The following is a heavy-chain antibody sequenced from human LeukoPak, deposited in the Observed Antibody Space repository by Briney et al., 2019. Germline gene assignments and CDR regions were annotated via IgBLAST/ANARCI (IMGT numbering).Heavy chain of an antibody. CDR2: INKDGSET. D-gene: IGHD2-15*01. J-gene: IGHJ4*02. V-gene: IGHV3-7*01. Sequence: GGSLRLSCAASGFTFNKYWMSWVRQAPGKGLEWVANINKDGSETYYADSVRGRFTMSRDNAKNSLDLQMSSLRAEDTAVYYCARPELPGWSVLFDFWGQGTLVTVSS. CDR3: ARPELPGWSVLFDF. CDR1: GFTFNKYW.